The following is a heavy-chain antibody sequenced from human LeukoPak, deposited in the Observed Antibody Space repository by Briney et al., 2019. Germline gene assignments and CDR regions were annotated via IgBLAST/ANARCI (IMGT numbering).Heavy chain of an antibody. Sequence: GESLQISCRASGYRFTTYWIGWVRQMPGKGLEWMGVIFPADSDTRYSPSFQGQVTISADRSISTAYLQWSSLKASDTGMYYCASVYSSTSWDYWGQGTLVTVSS. D-gene: IGHD6-13*01. CDR3: ASVYSSTSWDY. V-gene: IGHV5-51*01. CDR1: GYRFTTYW. J-gene: IGHJ4*02. CDR2: IFPADSDT.